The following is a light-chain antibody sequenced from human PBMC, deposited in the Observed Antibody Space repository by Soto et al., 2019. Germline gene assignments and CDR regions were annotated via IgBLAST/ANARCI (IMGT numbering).Light chain of an antibody. CDR3: QQYNNWPRA. Sequence: EIVMTQSPATLSVSPGERATLSCRASQSVSSNLAWYQQKPGQDPRLLIYGASTRATGIPARFSGSGSGTESTLTISSLQSEDFAVYYCQQYNNWPRAFGQGAKVEIK. J-gene: IGKJ1*01. CDR1: QSVSSN. V-gene: IGKV3-15*01. CDR2: GAS.